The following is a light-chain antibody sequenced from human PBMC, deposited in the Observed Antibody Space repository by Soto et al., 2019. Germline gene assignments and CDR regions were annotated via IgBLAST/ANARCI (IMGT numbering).Light chain of an antibody. CDR1: QSLTSSY. V-gene: IGKV3-20*01. J-gene: IGKJ1*01. Sequence: EIVLTQSPGTLSLSPGERATLSCRASQSLTSSYLAWYQQKPGQATRLLIYGASSRATGIPDRVTGSGSGTDFTLTISRLEPEDFAVYYCQQYDGSPRTFGQGTKVDI. CDR2: GAS. CDR3: QQYDGSPRT.